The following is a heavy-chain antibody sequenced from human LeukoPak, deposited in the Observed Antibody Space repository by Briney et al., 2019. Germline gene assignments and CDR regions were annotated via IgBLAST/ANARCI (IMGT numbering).Heavy chain of an antibody. D-gene: IGHD1-26*01. Sequence: ASVKVSCKASGYTFTSYAMHWVRQAPGQRLEWMGWINAGNGNTKYSQKFQGRVTITRDTSASTAYMELSSLRSEDTAVYYCALEVGATYYYFDYWGQGTLVTVSS. J-gene: IGHJ4*02. CDR3: ALEVGATYYYFDY. CDR1: GYTFTSYA. V-gene: IGHV1-3*01. CDR2: INAGNGNT.